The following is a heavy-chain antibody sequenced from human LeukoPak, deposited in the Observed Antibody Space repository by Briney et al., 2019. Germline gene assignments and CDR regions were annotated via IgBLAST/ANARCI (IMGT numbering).Heavy chain of an antibody. CDR1: GGSFSGYY. V-gene: IGHV4-59*01. J-gene: IGHJ4*02. Sequence: SQTLSLTCAVYGGSFSGYYWSWIRQPPGKGLGWIGYIYYTGSTNYNPSLKSRVTISVDTSKNQFSLKLSSVTATDTAVYYCARGGYASGWYLDYWGQGTLVTVSS. D-gene: IGHD6-19*01. CDR2: IYYTGST. CDR3: ARGGYASGWYLDY.